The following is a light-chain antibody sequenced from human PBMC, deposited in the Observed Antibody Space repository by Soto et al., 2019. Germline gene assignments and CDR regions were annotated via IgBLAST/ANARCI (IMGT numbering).Light chain of an antibody. V-gene: IGKV1-27*01. Sequence: DIQMTQSPSSLSASVGDRVTITCRASQGISNYLAWYQQKPGKVPKLLIYAASTLQSRVPSRFSGSGSGTHLTLTTSSLQPEDAATYYCQKDNSAPYTLGQATKLEI. J-gene: IGKJ2*01. CDR3: QKDNSAPYT. CDR2: AAS. CDR1: QGISNY.